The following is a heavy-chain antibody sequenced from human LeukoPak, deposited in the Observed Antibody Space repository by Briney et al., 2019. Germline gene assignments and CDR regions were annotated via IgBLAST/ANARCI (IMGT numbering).Heavy chain of an antibody. CDR3: AKAAPHYCSGGSCYYMDV. V-gene: IGHV3-9*03. CDR1: GFTFSSYG. CDR2: ISWNSGSI. D-gene: IGHD2-15*01. J-gene: IGHJ6*03. Sequence: GGSLRLSCAASGFTFSSYGMHWVRQAPGKGLEWVSGISWNSGSIGYADSVKGRFTISRDNAKNSLYLQMNSLRAEDMALYYCAKAAPHYCSGGSCYYMDVWGKGTTVTVSS.